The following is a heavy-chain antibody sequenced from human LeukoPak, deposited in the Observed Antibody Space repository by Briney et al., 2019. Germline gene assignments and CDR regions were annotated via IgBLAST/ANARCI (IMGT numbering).Heavy chain of an antibody. Sequence: ASVKVSCKASGYTFTSYGISWVRQAPGQGLEWMGWISAYNGNTNYAQKLQGRVTMTTDTSTSTAYMELRSLRSDDTAVYYCARVGATYYYDSSGYYAGFWGQGTLDTVSS. CDR1: GYTFTSYG. J-gene: IGHJ4*02. CDR3: ARVGATYYYDSSGYYAGF. CDR2: ISAYNGNT. D-gene: IGHD3-22*01. V-gene: IGHV1-18*01.